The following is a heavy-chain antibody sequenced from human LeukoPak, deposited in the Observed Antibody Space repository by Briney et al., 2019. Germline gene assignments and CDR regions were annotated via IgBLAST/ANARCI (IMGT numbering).Heavy chain of an antibody. J-gene: IGHJ4*02. CDR1: GITLSNYG. CDR2: ISDSGGRT. Sequence: GGSLRLSCPVSGITLSNYGMSWVRQAPGKGLEWVAGISDSGGRTNYADSAKGRFTISRDNPKNTLYLQMNSLRAEDTAVYFCAKRGVVIRVILVGFHKEAYYFDSWGQGALVTVSS. V-gene: IGHV3-23*01. D-gene: IGHD3-22*01. CDR3: AKRGVVIRVILVGFHKEAYYFDS.